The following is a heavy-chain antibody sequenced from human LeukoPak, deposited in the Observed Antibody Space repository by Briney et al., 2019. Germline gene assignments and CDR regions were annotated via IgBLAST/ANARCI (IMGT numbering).Heavy chain of an antibody. J-gene: IGHJ4*02. V-gene: IGHV3-30*03. CDR2: ISYDGSNK. D-gene: IGHD2-2*01. CDR1: GFTFSSYG. Sequence: GGSLRLSCAASGFTFSSYGMHWVRQAPGKGLEWVAVISYDGSNKYYADSVKGRFTISRDNSKNTLYLQMNSLRAEDTAVYYCASVYLVVPAAPYDYWGQETLVTVSS. CDR3: ASVYLVVPAAPYDY.